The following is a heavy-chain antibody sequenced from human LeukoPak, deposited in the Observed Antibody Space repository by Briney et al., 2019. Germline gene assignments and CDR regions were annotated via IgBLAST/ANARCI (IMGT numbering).Heavy chain of an antibody. CDR2: INAGNGNT. D-gene: IGHD6-13*01. J-gene: IGHJ5*02. CDR3: ARNRIAAGGFDP. CDR1: GYTFTSYA. V-gene: IGHV1-3*01. Sequence: ASVKVSCKASGYTFTSYAMHWVRQAPGQRLEWMGWINAGNGNTKYSQKFQGRVPITRDTSASTAYMELSSLRSEDTAVYYCARNRIAAGGFDPWGQGTLVTVSS.